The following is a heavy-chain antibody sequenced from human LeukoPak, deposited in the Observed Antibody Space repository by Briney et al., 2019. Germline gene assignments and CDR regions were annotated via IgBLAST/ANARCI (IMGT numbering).Heavy chain of an antibody. Sequence: PSETLSLTCTVADGSISNYYWSWIRQPPGGGLKWIGYIYHSGGTYYNPCLKCRVTISVDRPKNQFSLKLSSVTAADTAVNYCARGQGYSYGYFDYWGQGTLVTVSS. D-gene: IGHD5-18*01. CDR2: IYHSGGT. J-gene: IGHJ4*02. CDR3: ARGQGYSYGYFDY. V-gene: IGHV4-59*12. CDR1: DGSISNYY.